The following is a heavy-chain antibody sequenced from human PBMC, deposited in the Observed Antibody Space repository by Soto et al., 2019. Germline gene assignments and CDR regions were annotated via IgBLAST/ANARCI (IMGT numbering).Heavy chain of an antibody. J-gene: IGHJ4*02. V-gene: IGHV3-49*02. CDR1: GFPFCNFL. CDR3: IGSFPF. Sequence: GPSLRLSCTASGFPFCNFLMSWFRQAPGKGMEWVGFIRSQPYGGTAEYAASVRGRFTISRDDSKGIAYLQMNSLQTEDSGVYYCIGSFPFWGQGTLVTVSS. CDR2: IRSQPYGGTA. D-gene: IGHD3-10*01.